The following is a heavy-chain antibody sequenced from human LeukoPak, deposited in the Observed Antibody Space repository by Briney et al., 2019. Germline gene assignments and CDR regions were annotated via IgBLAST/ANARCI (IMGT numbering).Heavy chain of an antibody. CDR3: ASSYGSGIEYYFDY. J-gene: IGHJ4*02. V-gene: IGHV3-66*01. D-gene: IGHD3-10*01. CDR2: IYSGGST. Sequence: GGSLRLSCAASGFTVSSNYMSWVRQAPGKGLEWVSVIYSGGSTYYADSVKGGFTISRDNSKNTLYLQMNSLRAEDTAVYYCASSYGSGIEYYFDYWGQGTLVTVSS. CDR1: GFTVSSNY.